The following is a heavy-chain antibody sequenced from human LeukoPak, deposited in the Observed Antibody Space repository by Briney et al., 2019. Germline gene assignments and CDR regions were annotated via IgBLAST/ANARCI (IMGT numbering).Heavy chain of an antibody. Sequence: PSETLSLTCTVSGGSISSYYWSWIRQPPGKGLEWIGYIYYGGSTNYNPSLKSRVTISVDTSKNQFSLKLSSVTAADTAVYYCARHLRYDAFDIWGQGTMVTVSS. V-gene: IGHV4-59*08. J-gene: IGHJ3*02. CDR2: IYYGGST. CDR3: ARHLRYDAFDI. CDR1: GGSISSYY. D-gene: IGHD4-17*01.